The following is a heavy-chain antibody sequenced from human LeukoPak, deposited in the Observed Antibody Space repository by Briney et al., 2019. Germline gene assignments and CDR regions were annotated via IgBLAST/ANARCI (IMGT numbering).Heavy chain of an antibody. CDR2: IYTSGST. D-gene: IGHD1-1*01. V-gene: IGHV4-4*07. CDR1: GGSFSGYY. Sequence: SETLSLTCAVYGGSFSGYYWSWIRQPAGKGLEWIGRIYTSGSTNYNPSLKSRATISVDTSKKQFSLKLSSVTAADMAVYYCARDRGTWNDDGFDYWGQGTLVTVSS. J-gene: IGHJ4*02. CDR3: ARDRGTWNDDGFDY.